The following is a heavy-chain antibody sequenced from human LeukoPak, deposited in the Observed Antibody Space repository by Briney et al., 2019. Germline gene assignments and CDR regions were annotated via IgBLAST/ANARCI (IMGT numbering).Heavy chain of an antibody. V-gene: IGHV4-59*12. Sequence: SETLSLTCTVSGGSISSYYWSWIRQPPGKGLQWIGYTYDSGSTNYNPSLKSRVTISIDTSKKQFSLKLSSVTAADTAVYYCAKRPRYSSSWYRGRGYYMDVWGKGTTVTVSS. CDR1: GGSISSYY. CDR2: TYDSGST. J-gene: IGHJ6*03. CDR3: AKRPRYSSSWYRGRGYYMDV. D-gene: IGHD6-13*01.